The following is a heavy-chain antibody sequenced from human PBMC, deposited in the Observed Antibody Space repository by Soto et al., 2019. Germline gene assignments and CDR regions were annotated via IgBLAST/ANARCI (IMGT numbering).Heavy chain of an antibody. CDR1: GFTFSSDG. D-gene: IGHD3-3*01. J-gene: IGHJ4*02. Sequence: PGGSLRLSCAASGFTFSSDGMHWVRQAPGKGLEWVAVISYDGSNKYYADSVKGRFTISRDNSKNTLYLQMNSLRAEDTAVYYCAKSPSRIRFLEWFPPFDYWGQGTLVTVSS. CDR2: ISYDGSNK. CDR3: AKSPSRIRFLEWFPPFDY. V-gene: IGHV3-30*18.